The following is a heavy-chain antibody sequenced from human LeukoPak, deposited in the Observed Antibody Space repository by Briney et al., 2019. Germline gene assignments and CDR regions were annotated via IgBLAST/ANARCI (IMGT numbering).Heavy chain of an antibody. CDR1: GYTFTGYY. CDR2: INPNSGST. V-gene: IGHV1-2*02. Sequence: ASVKVSCKASGYTFTGYYMHWVRQAPGQGLEWMGWINPNSGSTNYAQKLQGRVPMTTDTSTSTDYMELNSLRSEETAVYYCARAITSYYYESSGYHAFDIWGQGTMVTVSS. CDR3: ARAITSYYYESSGYHAFDI. D-gene: IGHD3-22*01. J-gene: IGHJ3*02.